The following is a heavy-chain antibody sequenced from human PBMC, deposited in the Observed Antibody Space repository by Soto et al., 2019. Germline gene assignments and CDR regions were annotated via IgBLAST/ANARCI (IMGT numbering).Heavy chain of an antibody. CDR1: AGTVSSYA. D-gene: IGHD3-22*01. Sequence: SLTLSCKPSAGTVSSYAISWGRQADGPGVDGMGGIILNFGTSNYAQKYQGRVTITAHEYTSTVYMELGSLRSEDTAVYYCARDYYYECSGYYSRLPFPHWGQGTLVT. J-gene: IGHJ1*01. CDR3: ARDYYYECSGYYSRLPFPH. CDR2: IILNFGTS. V-gene: IGHV1-69*13.